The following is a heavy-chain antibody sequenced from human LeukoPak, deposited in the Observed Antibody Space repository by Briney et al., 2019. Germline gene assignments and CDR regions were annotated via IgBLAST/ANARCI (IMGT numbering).Heavy chain of an antibody. CDR2: IYYSGST. J-gene: IGHJ1*01. CDR3: ARRDCSGGSCYFQP. Sequence: SETLSLTCTVSGGSVSSSSRYWNWIRQPPGKGLEWIGSIYYSGSTNYNPSLQSRVTISVGTSKNQFSLRLSSVTAADTAMYYCARRDCSGGSCYFQPWGQGTLVTVSS. V-gene: IGHV4-39*01. D-gene: IGHD2-15*01. CDR1: GGSVSSSSRY.